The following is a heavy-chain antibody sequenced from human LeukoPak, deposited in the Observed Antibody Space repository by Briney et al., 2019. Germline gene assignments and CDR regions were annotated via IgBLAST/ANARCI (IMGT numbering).Heavy chain of an antibody. J-gene: IGHJ4*02. V-gene: IGHV1-2*02. CDR2: INPNSGGT. D-gene: IGHD3-9*01. CDR3: ARDQKRYDILTGPGDY. CDR1: GYTFTGYY. Sequence: GASVKVSCKASGYTFTGYYMHWVRQAPGQGLEWMGWINPNSGGTNYAQKFQGRVTMTRDTSISTAYMELSRLRSDDTAVYYCARDQKRYDILTGPGDYWGQGTLVTVSS.